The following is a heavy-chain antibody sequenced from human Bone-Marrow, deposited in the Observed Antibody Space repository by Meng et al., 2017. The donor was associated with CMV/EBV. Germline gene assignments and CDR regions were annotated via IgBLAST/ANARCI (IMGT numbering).Heavy chain of an antibody. CDR1: GFTVTIYD. D-gene: IGHD2-15*01. CDR3: AKLDCSGGSCLPY. CDR2: LVSNGVRA. Sequence: CEASGFTVTIYDMSWVRQAPGRGLEWVSSLVSNGVRAYHADSVKGRFTVSRDISKNTVYLQMDSLRAEDMAVYYCAKLDCSGGSCLPYWGQGTLVTVSS. J-gene: IGHJ4*02. V-gene: IGHV3-23*01.